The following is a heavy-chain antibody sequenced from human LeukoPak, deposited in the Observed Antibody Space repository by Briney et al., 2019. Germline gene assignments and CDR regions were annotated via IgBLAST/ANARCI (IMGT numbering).Heavy chain of an antibody. V-gene: IGHV4-4*02. J-gene: IGHJ4*02. CDR3: ASSHYDSSGYYSSFDY. Sequence: SGTLSLTCAVSGGSISSSDWWSWVRQPPGKGLEWIGEINHSGSTNYNPSLKSRVTISVDTSKNQFSLKLSSVTAADTAVYYCASSHYDSSGYYSSFDYWGQGTLVTVSS. CDR2: INHSGST. D-gene: IGHD3-22*01. CDR1: GGSISSSDW.